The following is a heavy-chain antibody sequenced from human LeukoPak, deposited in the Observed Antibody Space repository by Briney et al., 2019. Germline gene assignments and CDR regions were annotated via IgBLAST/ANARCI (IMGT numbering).Heavy chain of an antibody. Sequence: SVTVSCKASGGTFSSYAISWVRQAPGQGLEWMGGIIPIFGTANYAQKFQGRVTIATDESTSTAYMELSSLRSEDTAVYYCARPSIAAAGYFDYWGQGTLVTVSS. CDR1: GGTFSSYA. CDR2: IIPIFGTA. CDR3: ARPSIAAAGYFDY. V-gene: IGHV1-69*05. J-gene: IGHJ4*02. D-gene: IGHD6-13*01.